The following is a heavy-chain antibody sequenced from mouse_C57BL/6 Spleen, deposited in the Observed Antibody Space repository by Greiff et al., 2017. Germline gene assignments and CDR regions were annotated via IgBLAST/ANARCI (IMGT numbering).Heavy chain of an antibody. CDR1: GYTFTSYG. J-gene: IGHJ4*01. D-gene: IGHD2-4*01. CDR3: ARYYDYGVYAMDY. Sequence: QVQLQQSGAELARPGASVKLSCKASGYTFTSYGISWVKQRTGQGLEWIGEIYPRSGNTYYNEKFKGKATLTADKSSSTADMELRSLTSEDSAVYFCARYYDYGVYAMDYWGQGTSVTVSS. V-gene: IGHV1-81*01. CDR2: IYPRSGNT.